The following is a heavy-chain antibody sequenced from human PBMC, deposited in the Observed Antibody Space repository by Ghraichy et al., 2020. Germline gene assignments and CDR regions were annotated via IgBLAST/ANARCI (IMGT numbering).Heavy chain of an antibody. CDR3: ARGIYYYDSSGYPYY. Sequence: GGSLRLSCAASGFTFSSYSMNWVRQAPGKGLVWVSYISSSSSTIYYADSVKGRFTISRDNAKNSLYLQMNSLRDEDTAVYYCARGIYYYDSSGYPYYWGQGTLVTVSS. J-gene: IGHJ4*02. D-gene: IGHD3-22*01. CDR2: ISSSSSTI. CDR1: GFTFSSYS. V-gene: IGHV3-48*02.